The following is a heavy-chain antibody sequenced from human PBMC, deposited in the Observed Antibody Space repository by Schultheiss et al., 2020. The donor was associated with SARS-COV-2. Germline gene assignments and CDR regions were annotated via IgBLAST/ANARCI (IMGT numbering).Heavy chain of an antibody. CDR3: ARAYGDYGVAEYFQH. J-gene: IGHJ1*01. D-gene: IGHD4-17*01. V-gene: IGHV1-69*13. CDR1: GYTFTSYG. Sequence: SVKVSCKASGYTFTSYGISWVRQAPGQGLEWMGGIIPIFGTANYAQKFQGRVTITADESTSTAYMELSSLRSEDTAVYYCARAYGDYGVAEYFQHWGQGTLVTVSS. CDR2: IIPIFGTA.